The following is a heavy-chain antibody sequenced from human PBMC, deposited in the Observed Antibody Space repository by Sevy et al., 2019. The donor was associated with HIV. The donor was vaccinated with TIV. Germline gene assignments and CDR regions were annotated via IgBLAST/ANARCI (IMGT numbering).Heavy chain of an antibody. J-gene: IGHJ6*02. D-gene: IGHD3-9*01. Sequence: GGSLRLSCVASGFTFSTHGMHWVRQAPGKGLEWVAVISYHGRNKFYGSTVEGRFTISRDNSKKTLYLQMNGLTTEDTAVYYCARDFTGYNGMDVWGQGTMVTVSS. CDR3: ARDFTGYNGMDV. CDR2: ISYHGRNK. CDR1: GFTFSTHG. V-gene: IGHV3-30*03.